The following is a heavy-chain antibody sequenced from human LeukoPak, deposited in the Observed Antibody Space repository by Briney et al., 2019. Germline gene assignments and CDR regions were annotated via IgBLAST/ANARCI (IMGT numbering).Heavy chain of an antibody. CDR3: ARESSSRTIYDFWSGYKNYYGMDV. V-gene: IGHV3-23*01. CDR1: GFTFSSYA. J-gene: IGHJ6*02. D-gene: IGHD3-3*01. Sequence: GGSLRLSCVASGFTFSSYAMSWVRQAPGKGLEWVSAISGSGGSTYYADSVKGRFTISRDNSKNTLYLQMNSLRAEDTAVYYCARESSSRTIYDFWSGYKNYYGMDVWGQGTTVTVSS. CDR2: ISGSGGST.